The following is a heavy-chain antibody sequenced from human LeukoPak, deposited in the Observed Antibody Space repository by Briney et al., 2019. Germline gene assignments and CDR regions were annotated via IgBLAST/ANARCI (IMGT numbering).Heavy chain of an antibody. D-gene: IGHD4-17*01. CDR1: GGSISSSSYY. J-gene: IGHJ4*02. CDR3: ARHDYGDRFLPGYFDY. V-gene: IGHV4-39*01. Sequence: PSETLSLTCTVSGGSISSSSYYWGWIRQPPGKGLEWIGSIYYSRSTYYNPSLKSRVTISVDTSKNQFSLKLSSVTAADTAVYYCARHDYGDRFLPGYFDYWGQGTLVTVSS. CDR2: IYYSRST.